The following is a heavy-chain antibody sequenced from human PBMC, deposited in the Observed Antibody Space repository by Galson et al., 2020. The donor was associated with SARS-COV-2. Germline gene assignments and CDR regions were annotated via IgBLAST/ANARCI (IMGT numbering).Heavy chain of an antibody. J-gene: IGHJ5*02. V-gene: IGHV1-24*01. CDR3: ATSPAVTNPLGFVDNWFDP. Sequence: ASVKVSCKASGYTLTELSMHWVRQAPGKGLEWMGGFDPEDGETIYAQKFQGRVTMTEDTSTDTAYMELSSLRSEDTAVYYCATSPAVTNPLGFVDNWFDPWGQGTLVTVSS. D-gene: IGHD4-17*01. CDR1: GYTLTELS. CDR2: FDPEDGET.